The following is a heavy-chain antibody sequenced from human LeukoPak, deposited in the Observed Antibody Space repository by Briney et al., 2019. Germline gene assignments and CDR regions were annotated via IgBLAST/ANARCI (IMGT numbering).Heavy chain of an antibody. D-gene: IGHD1-14*01. V-gene: IGHV3-23*01. CDR2: ISGSGGST. CDR3: AKAPGGGYYYYGMDV. CDR1: GFTFSSYA. J-gene: IGHJ6*02. Sequence: GGSLRLSCAASGFTFSSYAMSWVRQAPGKGLEWVSAISGSGGSTYYADSVKSRFTISRDNSKNTLYLQMNSLRAEDTAVYYCAKAPGGGYYYYGMDVWGQGTTVTVSS.